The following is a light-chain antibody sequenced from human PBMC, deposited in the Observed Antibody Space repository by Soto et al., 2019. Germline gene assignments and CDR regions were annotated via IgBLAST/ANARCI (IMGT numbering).Light chain of an antibody. CDR3: QQYNNWPQT. CDR1: QTINNN. V-gene: IGKV3-15*01. CDR2: GAS. J-gene: IGKJ1*01. Sequence: ITQAPATLSVSPGERATLSCRASQTINNNVAWYQLKDGQVPRLVIYGASTRDTDIPARFSGSGSGTEFTLPISRLQSEDFEEYHCQQYNNWPQTFGQGTKVDIK.